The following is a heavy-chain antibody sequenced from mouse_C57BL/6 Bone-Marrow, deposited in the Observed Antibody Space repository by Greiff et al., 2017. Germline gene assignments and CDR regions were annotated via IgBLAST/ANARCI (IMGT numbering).Heavy chain of an antibody. Sequence: QVQLKQPGAELVKPGASVKLSCKASGYTFTSYWMQWVKQRPGQGLEWIGEIDPSDSYNNYNQKFKGKATLTVDTSSSTAYMQLSSLTSEDSAVYYCAVYYGNYAFDYWGQGTTLTVSS. V-gene: IGHV1-50*01. CDR3: AVYYGNYAFDY. D-gene: IGHD2-1*01. CDR1: GYTFTSYW. CDR2: IDPSDSYN. J-gene: IGHJ2*01.